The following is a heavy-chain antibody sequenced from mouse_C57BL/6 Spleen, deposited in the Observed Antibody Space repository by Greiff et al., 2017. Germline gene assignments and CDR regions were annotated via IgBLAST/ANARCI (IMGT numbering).Heavy chain of an antibody. CDR3: ARSDGSSWFAY. CDR2: INPSNGGP. D-gene: IGHD1-1*01. V-gene: IGHV1-53*01. CDR1: GYTFTSYW. J-gene: IGHJ3*01. Sequence: QVQLQQPGTELVKPGASVKLSCKASGYTFTSYWMHWVKQRPGQGLEWIGNINPSNGGPNYNEKFKSKATLTVDKSSSTAYMQRSSLTSEYSAVYYCARSDGSSWFAYWGQGTLVTVSA.